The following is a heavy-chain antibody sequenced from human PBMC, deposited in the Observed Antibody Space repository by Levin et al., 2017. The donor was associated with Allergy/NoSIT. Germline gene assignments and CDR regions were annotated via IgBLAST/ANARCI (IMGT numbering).Heavy chain of an antibody. V-gene: IGHV1-69*04. CDR1: GGTFSSYA. D-gene: IGHD6-13*01. J-gene: IGHJ1*01. CDR3: ARGGETGYSSSWYERGRTFQH. CDR2: IIPILGIA. Sequence: VASVKVSCKASGGTFSSYAISWVRQAPGQGLEWMGRIIPILGIANYAQKFQGRVTITADKSTSTAYMELSSLRSEDTAVYYCARGGETGYSSSWYERGRTFQHWGQGTLVTVSS.